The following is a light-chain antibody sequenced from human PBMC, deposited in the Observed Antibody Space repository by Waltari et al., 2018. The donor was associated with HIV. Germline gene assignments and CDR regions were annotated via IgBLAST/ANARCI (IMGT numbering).Light chain of an antibody. Sequence: DTVLTKSPATLSVSLGERAILCCRASQSLSNNLAWYQQKPGQAPRLLIYDASSRASGIPASFVGSGSGTEFTLTISSLQSEDFAVYYCQQYANWPLYTFGQGTKLEIK. V-gene: IGKV3-15*01. J-gene: IGKJ2*01. CDR2: DAS. CDR1: QSLSNN. CDR3: QQYANWPLYT.